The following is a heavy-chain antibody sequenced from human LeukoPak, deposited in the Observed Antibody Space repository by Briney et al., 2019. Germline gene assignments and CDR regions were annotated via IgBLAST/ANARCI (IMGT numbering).Heavy chain of an antibody. CDR3: AREEMATDDAFDI. J-gene: IGHJ3*02. Sequence: SQTLSLTCTVSGGPISSGSYYWSWIRQPAGKGLEWIGRIYTSGSTNYNPSLKSRVTISVDTSKNQFSLKLSSVTAADTAVYYCAREEMATDDAFDIWRQGTMVTVSS. CDR2: IYTSGST. CDR1: GGPISSGSYY. V-gene: IGHV4-61*02. D-gene: IGHD5-24*01.